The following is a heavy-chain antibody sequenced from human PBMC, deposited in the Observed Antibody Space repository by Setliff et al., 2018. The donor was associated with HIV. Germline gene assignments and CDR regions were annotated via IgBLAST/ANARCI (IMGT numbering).Heavy chain of an antibody. V-gene: IGHV3-23*01. CDR2: LSGSGGST. D-gene: IGHD3-22*01. CDR1: ELTFSNYA. CDR3: AKIQNPQGYYYDSSGYYPHPGSPDY. J-gene: IGHJ4*02. Sequence: PGGSLRLSCAASELTFSNYAMTWVRQAPGKGLEWVSSLSGSGGSTYYADSVKGRFTISRDNSKSTLYLQMNSLRAEDTAVYYCAKIQNPQGYYYDSSGYYPHPGSPDYWGQGTLVTVSS.